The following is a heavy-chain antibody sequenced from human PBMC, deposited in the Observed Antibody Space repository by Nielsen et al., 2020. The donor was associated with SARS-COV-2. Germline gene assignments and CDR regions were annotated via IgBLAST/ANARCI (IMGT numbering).Heavy chain of an antibody. D-gene: IGHD3-22*01. CDR2: IYHSGNT. J-gene: IGHJ5*02. Sequence: SETLSLTCAVSGGSISSSNWWSWVRQPPGKGLEWIGEIYHSGNTNYNPSLKSRVTISVDKSKNQFSLKLSSVTAADTAVYYCASQPEFDSSGYYYVSWFDPWGQGTLVTVSS. V-gene: IGHV4-4*02. CDR1: GGSISSSNW. CDR3: ASQPEFDSSGYYYVSWFDP.